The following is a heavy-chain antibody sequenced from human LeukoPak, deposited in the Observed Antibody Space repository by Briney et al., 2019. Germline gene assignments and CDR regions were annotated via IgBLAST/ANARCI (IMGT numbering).Heavy chain of an antibody. CDR3: ARTPRVTTVVTPYYFDY. Sequence: SVKVSRKASGGTFSSYAISWVRQAPGQGLEWMGGIIPIFGTANYAQKFQGRVTITADKSTSTAYMELSSLRSEDTAVYYCARTPRVTTVVTPYYFDYWGQGTLVTVSS. CDR1: GGTFSSYA. D-gene: IGHD4-23*01. J-gene: IGHJ4*02. CDR2: IIPIFGTA. V-gene: IGHV1-69*06.